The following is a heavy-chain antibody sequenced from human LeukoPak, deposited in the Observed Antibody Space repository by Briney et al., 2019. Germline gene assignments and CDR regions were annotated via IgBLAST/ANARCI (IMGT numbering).Heavy chain of an antibody. D-gene: IGHD1-1*01. V-gene: IGHV3-48*01. Sequence: GGSLRLSCAASGFTFSDYSMNWVRQATGKGLEWVSYISSIGATIYYADSVKGRFTISRDYAKNSLFLQMNSLRAEDTAVYYCARGPYKYVISANPDYWGQGTLVTVSS. J-gene: IGHJ4*02. CDR3: ARGPYKYVISANPDY. CDR2: ISSIGATI. CDR1: GFTFSDYS.